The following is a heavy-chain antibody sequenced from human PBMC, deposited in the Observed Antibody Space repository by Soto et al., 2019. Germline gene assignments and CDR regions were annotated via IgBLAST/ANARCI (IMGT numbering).Heavy chain of an antibody. CDR2: LYPGPGT. Sequence: EEQLVESGGGWVRPGGSLRLSCAVSGFSVSTNLMNWVRQAPGKEPQWVAVLYPGPGTYYADSVKGRFIISRDDSTNTLFLHLTNMRAEDTAVYYCARQCGGDCSNAFPLWGQGTMVTVSS. J-gene: IGHJ3*01. V-gene: IGHV3-66*04. D-gene: IGHD2-21*01. CDR3: ARQCGGDCSNAFPL. CDR1: GFSVSTNL.